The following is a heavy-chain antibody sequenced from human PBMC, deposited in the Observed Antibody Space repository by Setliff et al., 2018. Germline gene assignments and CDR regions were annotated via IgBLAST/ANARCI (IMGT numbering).Heavy chain of an antibody. V-gene: IGHV1-46*01. CDR1: GYTFTNNY. Sequence: ASVKVSCKASGYTFTNNYIHWVRQAPGQGLEWLGLINPSGGYTNYAQKFQDRITLTRDTPTNTLYMELGSLRSEDTAVYYCARNGKAGEIMRSYYYYMDVWGKGTTVTVSS. D-gene: IGHD3-16*01. CDR2: INPSGGYT. CDR3: ARNGKAGEIMRSYYYYMDV. J-gene: IGHJ6*03.